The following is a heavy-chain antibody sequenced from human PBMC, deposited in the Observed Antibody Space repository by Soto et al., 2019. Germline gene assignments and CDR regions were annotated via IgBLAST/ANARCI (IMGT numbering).Heavy chain of an antibody. J-gene: IGHJ1*01. V-gene: IGHV3-23*01. CDR1: GFTFSSDA. CDR3: ATDWVYFQH. CDR2: ISGSGAST. D-gene: IGHD3-16*01. Sequence: GGSLRLSCAASGFTFSSDAMSWVRQAPGKGLEWVSAISGSGASTYYADSVKGRFAISRDNSKNTLYLQMNSLRAEDTAVYYCATDWVYFQHWGQGTLVTVSS.